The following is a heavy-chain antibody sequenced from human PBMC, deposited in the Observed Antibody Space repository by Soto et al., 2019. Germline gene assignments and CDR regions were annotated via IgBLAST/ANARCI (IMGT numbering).Heavy chain of an antibody. D-gene: IGHD2-8*02. J-gene: IGHJ6*02. CDR3: ARETNAAARGVGYYYGLAV. CDR1: GDSVSSNSVT. Sequence: PSQTLSLTCAISGDSVSSNSVTWSWIRQSPSRGLEWLGRTYYRSKWYHDYALSVKDRITIDADTSKNQFSLQLNSVTPEDTALYYCARETNAAARGVGYYYGLAVWGQGTTVTVSS. V-gene: IGHV6-1*01. CDR2: TYYRSKWYH.